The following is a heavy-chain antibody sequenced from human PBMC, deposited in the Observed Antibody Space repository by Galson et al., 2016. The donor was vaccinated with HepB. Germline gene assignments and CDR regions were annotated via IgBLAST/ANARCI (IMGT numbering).Heavy chain of an antibody. CDR3: AREASPGFIDY. V-gene: IGHV3-11*01. CDR1: GFIFSDNY. CDR2: SGSSGSPI. Sequence: SLRLSCAASGFIFSDNYMTWIRQAPGKGLEWISYSGSSGSPIYYADSVKGRFTISRDYAKSSLYLQMNSLRADDTAVYYCAREASPGFIDYWGRGTLVTVSS. J-gene: IGHJ4*02.